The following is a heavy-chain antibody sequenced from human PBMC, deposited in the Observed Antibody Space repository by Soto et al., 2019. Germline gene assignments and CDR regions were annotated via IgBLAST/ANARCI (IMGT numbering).Heavy chain of an antibody. CDR2: ISCDGSNK. Sequence: GGSLRLSCAASGFTFSSYGMHWVRQAPGKGLEWVAVISCDGSNKYYADSVKGRFTISRDNSKNTLYLQMNSLRAEDTAVYYCAKDRPYSSSWPLDYWGQGTLVTVSS. V-gene: IGHV3-30*18. J-gene: IGHJ4*02. CDR3: AKDRPYSSSWPLDY. CDR1: GFTFSSYG. D-gene: IGHD6-13*01.